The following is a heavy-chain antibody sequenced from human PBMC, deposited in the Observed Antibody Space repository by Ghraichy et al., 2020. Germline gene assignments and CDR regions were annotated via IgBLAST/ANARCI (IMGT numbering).Heavy chain of an antibody. D-gene: IGHD6-13*01. CDR1: GFTFSDYY. Sequence: GGSLRLSCAVSGFTFSDYYMHWIRQAPGKGLEWVSYISSSGGVTFYADSVKGRFTISRDNAKKSLYLQLKSLRVDDTAVYYCARDHEDQGIVAGGITPWGRGILVNVSS. CDR2: ISSSGGVT. V-gene: IGHV3-11*01. CDR3: ARDHEDQGIVAGGITP. J-gene: IGHJ5*02.